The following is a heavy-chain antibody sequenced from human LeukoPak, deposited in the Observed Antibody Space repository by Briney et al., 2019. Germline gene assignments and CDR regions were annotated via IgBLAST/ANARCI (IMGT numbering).Heavy chain of an antibody. V-gene: IGHV1-46*01. CDR3: ARGTGYFETGMVKYKYYGMDV. D-gene: IGHD5-18*01. CDR1: GYTFTSYY. J-gene: IGHJ6*02. Sequence: ASVKVSCKASGYTFTSYYMHWVRQAPGQGLAWMGIINPNGGSTSYGQRFEGRVTMNRDTSTNIVYMELSSLRSEDTAVYYCARGTGYFETGMVKYKYYGMDVWGQGTTVTVSS. CDR2: INPNGGST.